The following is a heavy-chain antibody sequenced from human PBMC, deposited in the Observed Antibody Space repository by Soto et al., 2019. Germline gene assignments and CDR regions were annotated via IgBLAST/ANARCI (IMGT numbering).Heavy chain of an antibody. Sequence: PSETLSLTCAVSGYSISSSNWWGWIRQPPGKGLEWIGYIYYSGTTYYNPSLKSRATMSVDTSKNQFSLKLTSVTAVDTAVYYCAREVEVSYSIVTGYYSRGLDVWGQGTTVTVS. CDR1: GYSISSSNW. CDR3: AREVEVSYSIVTGYYSRGLDV. CDR2: IYYSGTT. D-gene: IGHD3-9*01. V-gene: IGHV4-28*03. J-gene: IGHJ6*02.